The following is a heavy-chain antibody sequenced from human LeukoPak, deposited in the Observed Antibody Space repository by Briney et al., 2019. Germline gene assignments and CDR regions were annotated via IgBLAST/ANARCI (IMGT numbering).Heavy chain of an antibody. Sequence: ASVKVSCKASGGTFSSYAISWVRQAPGQGLEWMGGIIPIFGTANYAQKFQGRVTITTDESTSTAYMELSSLRSEDTAVYYCAKESEGVPAARSGSNWFDPWGQGTLVTVSS. CDR3: AKESEGVPAARSGSNWFDP. J-gene: IGHJ5*02. CDR2: IIPIFGTA. V-gene: IGHV1-69*05. D-gene: IGHD2-2*01. CDR1: GGTFSSYA.